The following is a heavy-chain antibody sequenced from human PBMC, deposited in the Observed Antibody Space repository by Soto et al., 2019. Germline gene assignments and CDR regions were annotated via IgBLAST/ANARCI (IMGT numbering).Heavy chain of an antibody. Sequence: PGGSLRLSCAASRFTFSSYAMSWVRQAPGKGMEWVSAISGSGGSTYYADSVKGRFNIYRDNSKNTLDVKMISLRAENTAVYYCAKDGYGDYVGYFYYWGQGTLVTVSS. CDR3: AKDGYGDYVGYFYY. D-gene: IGHD4-17*01. CDR2: ISGSGGST. CDR1: RFTFSSYA. V-gene: IGHV3-23*01. J-gene: IGHJ4*02.